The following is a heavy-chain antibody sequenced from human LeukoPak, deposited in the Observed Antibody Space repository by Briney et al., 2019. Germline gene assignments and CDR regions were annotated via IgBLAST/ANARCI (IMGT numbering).Heavy chain of an antibody. J-gene: IGHJ4*02. D-gene: IGHD2-2*01. V-gene: IGHV5-51*01. CDR3: TRQRSSAWHADY. Sequence: GESLKTSCKGSGYSFTTSWIAWVRQMPGKGLEWMGIIYPADSDTRYSPSFKGQVTISADKSINTAYLQWSRLKASDSAMYYCTRQRSSAWHADYWGQGTLVTVS. CDR1: GYSFTTSW. CDR2: IYPADSDT.